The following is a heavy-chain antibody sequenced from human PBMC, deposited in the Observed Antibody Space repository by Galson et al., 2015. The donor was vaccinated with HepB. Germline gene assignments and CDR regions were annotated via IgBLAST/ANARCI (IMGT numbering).Heavy chain of an antibody. CDR2: IRSKANNYAT. V-gene: IGHV3-73*01. CDR1: GFTFSGSA. J-gene: IGHJ5*02. CDR3: TRRSTDDSSGYYVS. Sequence: SLRLSCAASGFTFSGSAVHWDRQASGKGLEWVGRIRSKANNYATAYGAPVKGRFTISRDDSKNTAYPQMNSLQTEDTAVYYCTRRSTDDSSGYYVSWGQGIVVTVSS. D-gene: IGHD3-22*01.